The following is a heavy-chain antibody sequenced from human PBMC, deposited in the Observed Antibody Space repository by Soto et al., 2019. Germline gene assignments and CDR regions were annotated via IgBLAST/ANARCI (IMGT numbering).Heavy chain of an antibody. CDR2: IYWNDDK. D-gene: IGHD4-17*01. CDR1: GFSLTTPGAG. J-gene: IGHJ5*02. Sequence: HITLKESGPTLVKPTQPLTLTCTFSGFSLTTPGAGVDWIRQPPGKALEWLALIYWNDDKRYSPSLKSRLTITKDTSKNQVLLIMTNMDPVDTATYYCAHRGYGDYPRDNWFDPWGQGVPVIVSS. CDR3: AHRGYGDYPRDNWFDP. V-gene: IGHV2-5*01.